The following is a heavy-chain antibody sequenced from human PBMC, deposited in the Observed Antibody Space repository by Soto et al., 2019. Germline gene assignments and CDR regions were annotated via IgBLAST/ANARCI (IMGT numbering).Heavy chain of an antibody. J-gene: IGHJ6*03. Sequence: EVQLVESGGGLVHPGGSLRLSCAASGFTFNSHWMHWARQAPGKGLVWISRINSDGSTTNYADSVKGRLTISRDNAKNTVYVQLNSLRAEDTAVYYCARGAKGAYYMDVWGKGTTVTVSS. CDR1: GFTFNSHW. D-gene: IGHD2-21*01. V-gene: IGHV3-74*01. CDR3: ARGAKGAYYMDV. CDR2: INSDGSTT.